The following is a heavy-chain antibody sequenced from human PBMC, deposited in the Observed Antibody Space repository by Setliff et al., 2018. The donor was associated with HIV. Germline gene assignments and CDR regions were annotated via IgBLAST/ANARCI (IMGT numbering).Heavy chain of an antibody. D-gene: IGHD5-12*01. CDR1: GFTFSNYN. CDR3: AKDAGDNGYHLGLFDH. J-gene: IGHJ4*02. Sequence: GGSLRLSCAASGFTFSNYNMNWVRQAPGKGLEWVSSISYDSRFIYHADSMKGRFTISRDNAKKLVYLQMNSLRAEDTAIYYCAKDAGDNGYHLGLFDHWGQGTLVTVSS. V-gene: IGHV3-21*01. CDR2: ISYDSRFI.